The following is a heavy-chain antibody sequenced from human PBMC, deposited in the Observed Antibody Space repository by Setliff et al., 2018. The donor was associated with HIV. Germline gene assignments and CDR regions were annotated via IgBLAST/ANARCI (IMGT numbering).Heavy chain of an antibody. CDR1: EVIVSNNY. CDR3: ASGYSSSSPRRDY. CDR2: IYRDGAT. J-gene: IGHJ4*02. D-gene: IGHD6-6*01. Sequence: GGSLRLSCAVSEVIVSNNYMSWVRPAPGKGLELVSVIYRDGATYYKDSVKGRFTISRDISKNILSLQMNSLRDEDTAVYYCASGYSSSSPRRDYWGQGTLVTVSS. V-gene: IGHV3-53*01.